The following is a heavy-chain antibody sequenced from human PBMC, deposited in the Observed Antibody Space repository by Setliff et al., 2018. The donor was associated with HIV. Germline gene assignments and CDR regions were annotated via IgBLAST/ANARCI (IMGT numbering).Heavy chain of an antibody. Sequence: ASVKVSCKASGYTFTNSFMHWVRQAPGQGLEWMGVINPTGHSTSYAQRFQDRVTMTTDTSTSTVYMELSNLRSEDTAVYYCARGLWLVLYYFDYWGQGTLVTVSS. J-gene: IGHJ4*02. V-gene: IGHV1-46*01. CDR3: ARGLWLVLYYFDY. CDR1: GYTFTNSF. D-gene: IGHD6-19*01. CDR2: INPTGHST.